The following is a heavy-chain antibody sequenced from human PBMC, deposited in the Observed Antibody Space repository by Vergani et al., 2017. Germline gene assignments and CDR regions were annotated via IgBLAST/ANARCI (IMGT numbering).Heavy chain of an antibody. CDR3: ASDYCGGDCYSGGWFDP. J-gene: IGHJ5*02. CDR1: GGSISRGSYY. Sequence: QVQLQEAGPGLVKPSQTLSLTCTVSGGSISRGSYYWSWIRQPPGKGLEWIGSIYYSGSTYYNPSLKSRVTISVDTSKNQFSLKLSSVTAADTAVYYCASDYCGGDCYSGGWFDPWGQGTLVTVSS. D-gene: IGHD2-21*02. CDR2: IYYSGST. V-gene: IGHV4-39*01.